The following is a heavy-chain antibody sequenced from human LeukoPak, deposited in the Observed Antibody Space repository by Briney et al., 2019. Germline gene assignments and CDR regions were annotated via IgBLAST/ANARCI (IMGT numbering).Heavy chain of an antibody. Sequence: SETLSLTCTVSGGSISSYYWSWLRQPPGKGLEWIGYIYYSGNTNYNPSLKSRVTISVDTSKNQFSLKLSSVTAADTVVYYCARVRYSSGWYPFDYWGQGTLVTVSS. D-gene: IGHD6-19*01. CDR2: IYYSGNT. CDR3: ARVRYSSGWYPFDY. CDR1: GGSISSYY. V-gene: IGHV4-59*01. J-gene: IGHJ4*02.